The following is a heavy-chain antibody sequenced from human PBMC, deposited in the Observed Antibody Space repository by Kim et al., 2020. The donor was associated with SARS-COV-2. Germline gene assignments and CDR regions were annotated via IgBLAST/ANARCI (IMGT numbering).Heavy chain of an antibody. J-gene: IGHJ4*02. Sequence: SETLSLTCTVSGGSISSSSYYWGWIRQPPGKGLEWIGSIYYSGSTYYNPSLKSRVTISVDTSKNQFSLKLSSVTAADTAVYYCAVDYYDSSGNFDYWGQGTLVTVSS. D-gene: IGHD3-22*01. CDR1: GGSISSSSYY. V-gene: IGHV4-39*01. CDR2: IYYSGST. CDR3: AVDYYDSSGNFDY.